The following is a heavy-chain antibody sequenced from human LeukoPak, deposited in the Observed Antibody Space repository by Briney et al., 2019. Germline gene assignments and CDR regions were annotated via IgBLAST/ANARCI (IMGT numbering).Heavy chain of an antibody. CDR2: IYYSGST. CDR3: ARHRGGNSGSYYRAFDI. V-gene: IGHV4-39*01. J-gene: IGHJ3*02. CDR1: GGSISSGDYY. Sequence: SQTLSLTCTVSGGSISSGDYYWGWIRQPPGKGLEWIGSIYYSGSTYYNPSLKSRVTISVDTSKNQFSLKLSSVTAADTAVYYCARHRGGNSGSYYRAFDIWGQGTMVTVSS. D-gene: IGHD1-26*01.